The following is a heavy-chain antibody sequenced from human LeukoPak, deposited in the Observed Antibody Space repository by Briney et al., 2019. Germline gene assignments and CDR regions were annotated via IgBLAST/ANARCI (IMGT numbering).Heavy chain of an antibody. J-gene: IGHJ4*02. Sequence: ASETLSLTCAVYGGSFSGYYWSWIRQPPGKGLEWIGEINHSGSTNYNPSLKSRVTISVDTSKNQFSLKLSSVTAADTAVYYCASTYFNYYDSSGYFDYWGQGTLVTVSS. D-gene: IGHD3-22*01. CDR1: GGSFSGYY. V-gene: IGHV4-34*01. CDR2: INHSGST. CDR3: ASTYFNYYDSSGYFDY.